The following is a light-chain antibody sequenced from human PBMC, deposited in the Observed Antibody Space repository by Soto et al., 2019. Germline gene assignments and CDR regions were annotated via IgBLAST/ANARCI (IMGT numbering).Light chain of an antibody. CDR3: QQIHSTSSYT. CDR1: QNIRNY. J-gene: IGKJ2*01. CDR2: AAS. V-gene: IGKV1-39*01. Sequence: DIQMTQSPSSLSASVGDRVTITCRASQNIRNYLNWYQQRPGKTPNLLVYAASNLRGGVPSRFSGGGSGTDFTLTISSPQPEDFATYYCQQIHSTSSYTFXQGTKVDIK.